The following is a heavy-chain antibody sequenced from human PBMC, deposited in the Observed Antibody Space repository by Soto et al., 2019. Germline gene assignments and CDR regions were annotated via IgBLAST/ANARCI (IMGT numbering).Heavy chain of an antibody. CDR1: GFTFSSYG. V-gene: IGHV3-33*01. D-gene: IGHD2-15*01. CDR3: ARDRTPYCSGGSCYSGYYYGMDV. Sequence: SLRLSCAASGFTFSSYGMHWVRQAPGKGLEWVAVIWYDGSNKYYADSVRGRFTISRDNSKNTLYLQMNSLRAEDTAVYYCARDRTPYCSGGSCYSGYYYGMDVWGQGTTVTVSS. CDR2: IWYDGSNK. J-gene: IGHJ6*02.